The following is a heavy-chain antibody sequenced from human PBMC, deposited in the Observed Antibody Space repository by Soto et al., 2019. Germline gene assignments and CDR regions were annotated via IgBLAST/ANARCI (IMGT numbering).Heavy chain of an antibody. CDR2: INHDGSEK. CDR1: GFTFSAFR. CDR3: MRYRNWSPH. J-gene: IGHJ4*02. Sequence: VQMVQSGGGLVQPGGSLRLSCAVSGFTFSAFRMTWVRQAPGRGLEWVATINHDGSEKYYVDSVTVRFTISRDNAKSSLYLQMNSLRAEDTAVYYCMRYRNWSPHWGQGTQVTVSS. V-gene: IGHV3-7*01. D-gene: IGHD3-16*02.